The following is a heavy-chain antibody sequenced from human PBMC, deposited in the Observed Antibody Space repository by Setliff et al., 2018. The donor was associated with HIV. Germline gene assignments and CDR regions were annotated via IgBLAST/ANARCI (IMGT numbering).Heavy chain of an antibody. CDR1: GYAINNNFF. CDR3: ARLIYGNNPYFDY. D-gene: IGHD4-17*01. V-gene: IGHV4-38-2*01. J-gene: IGHJ4*02. Sequence: ETLSLTCAVSGYAINNNFFWGWIRQLPGKGLEWIGSIYHNGITYYNPSLKSRVTISVDTSQNQFSLKLSSVTAADTAICYCARLIYGNNPYFDYWSQGTLVTVSS. CDR2: IYHNGIT.